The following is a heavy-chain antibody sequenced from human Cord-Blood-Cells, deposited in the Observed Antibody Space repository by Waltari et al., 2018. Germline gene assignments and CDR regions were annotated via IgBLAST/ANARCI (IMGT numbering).Heavy chain of an antibody. D-gene: IGHD7-27*01. V-gene: IGHV5-51*01. Sequence: EVQLVQSGAEVKKPGESLKISCQGSGYRLTSYWIGWVRQMPGKGLEWMGIIDPGDSDTRDSPAFQGQVTISADKSISNAYLQWSSLKASDTAMYYCARQGGNWDDAFDIWGQGTMVTVSS. J-gene: IGHJ3*02. CDR1: GYRLTSYW. CDR2: IDPGDSDT. CDR3: ARQGGNWDDAFDI.